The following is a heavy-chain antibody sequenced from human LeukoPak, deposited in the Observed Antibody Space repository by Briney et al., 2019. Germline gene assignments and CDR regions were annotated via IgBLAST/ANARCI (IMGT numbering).Heavy chain of an antibody. V-gene: IGHV3-21*01. CDR2: ISSSSSYI. D-gene: IGHD3-16*01. Sequence: GGSLRLSCAASGFTFSSYSMNWVRQAPGKGMECVSSISSSSSYIYYADSVKGRFTISRDNEKNSMYLKMNSLRAEDTAVYYCARGGAENWFDPWGQGTLVTVSS. CDR1: GFTFSSYS. J-gene: IGHJ5*02. CDR3: ARGGAENWFDP.